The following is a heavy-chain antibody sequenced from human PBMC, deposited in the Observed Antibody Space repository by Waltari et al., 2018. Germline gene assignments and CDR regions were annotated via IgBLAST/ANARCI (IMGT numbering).Heavy chain of an antibody. CDR2: IYHSGRT. D-gene: IGHD2-2*02. CDR1: GYSISSGYY. CDR3: ARVREYQLLYGGFGAFDI. Sequence: QVQLQESGPGLVKPSETLSLTCTVSGYSISSGYYWGWIRQPPGKGLEWIGSIYHSGRTYYNPSLTSRVTISVDTSKNQFSLRLSAVTAADTAVYYCARVREYQLLYGGFGAFDIWGQGTMVTVSS. J-gene: IGHJ3*02. V-gene: IGHV4-38-2*02.